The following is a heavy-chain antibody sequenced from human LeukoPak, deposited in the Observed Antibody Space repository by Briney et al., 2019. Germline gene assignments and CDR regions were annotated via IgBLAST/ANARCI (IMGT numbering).Heavy chain of an antibody. CDR2: INHSGST. J-gene: IGHJ5*02. D-gene: IGHD3-10*01. CDR1: GGSFSGYY. V-gene: IGHV4-34*01. CDR3: ARHSAGYYGSGSKYNWFDP. Sequence: PSETLSLTCAVYGGSFSGYYWSWIRQPPGKGLEWIGEINHSGSTNYNPSLKSRVTISVDTSKNQFSLKLSSVTAADTAVYYCARHSAGYYGSGSKYNWFDPWGQGTLVTVSS.